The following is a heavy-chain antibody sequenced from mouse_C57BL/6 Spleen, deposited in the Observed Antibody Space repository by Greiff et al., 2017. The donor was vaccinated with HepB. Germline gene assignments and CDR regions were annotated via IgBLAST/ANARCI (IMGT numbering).Heavy chain of an antibody. Sequence: VQLQQSGAELARPGASVKLSCKASGYTFTSYGISWVKQRTGQGLEWIGEIYPRSGNTYYNEKFKGKATLTADKSSSTAYIELRSLTSEDSAVYFCARGTYDYDKYFDVWGTGTTVTVSS. D-gene: IGHD2-4*01. CDR1: GYTFTSYG. CDR2: IYPRSGNT. J-gene: IGHJ1*03. CDR3: ARGTYDYDKYFDV. V-gene: IGHV1-81*01.